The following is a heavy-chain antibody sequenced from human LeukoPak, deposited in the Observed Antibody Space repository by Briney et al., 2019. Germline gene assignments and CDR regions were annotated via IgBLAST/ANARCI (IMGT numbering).Heavy chain of an antibody. V-gene: IGHV3-21*04. Sequence: GGSLRLSYATSGFSFSSHDMNWVRQAPGQGLEWVSSISGSSKSIDYADSLKGRFAISRDNSKNTLYLQMNSLRAEDTAVYYCAEDGKVVVTVFDYWGQGTLVTVSS. D-gene: IGHD2-21*02. CDR2: ISGSSKSI. CDR1: GFSFSSHD. CDR3: AEDGKVVVTVFDY. J-gene: IGHJ4*02.